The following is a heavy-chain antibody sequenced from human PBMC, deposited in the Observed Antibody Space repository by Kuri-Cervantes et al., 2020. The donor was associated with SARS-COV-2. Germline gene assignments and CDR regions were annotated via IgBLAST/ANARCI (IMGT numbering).Heavy chain of an antibody. V-gene: IGHV1-18*01. Sequence: ASVKVSCKASGYTFTSYGISWVRQAPGQGLEWMGWISAYNGNTNYAQKLQGRVTMTTDTSTSTAYMELRSLRSEDTAVYYCAKDQGAYYYGMDVWGQGTTVTVSS. CDR3: AKDQGAYYYGMDV. CDR2: ISAYNGNT. CDR1: GYTFTSYG. J-gene: IGHJ6*02.